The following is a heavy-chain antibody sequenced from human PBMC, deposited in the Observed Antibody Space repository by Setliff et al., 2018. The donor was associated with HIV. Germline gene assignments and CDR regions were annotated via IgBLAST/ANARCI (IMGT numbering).Heavy chain of an antibody. CDR3: ARDLGYCTSTSCYGVFDY. V-gene: IGHV1-18*01. J-gene: IGHJ4*02. D-gene: IGHD2-2*01. Sequence: GASVKVSCKASGYTFSTYGISWVRQAPGQGLEWMGWISAYNDNTNYAQKVQGRVTMTTDTSTSTAYMVLRSLRSDDTAVYYCARDLGYCTSTSCYGVFDYWGQGTLVTAPQ. CDR2: ISAYNDNT. CDR1: GYTFSTYG.